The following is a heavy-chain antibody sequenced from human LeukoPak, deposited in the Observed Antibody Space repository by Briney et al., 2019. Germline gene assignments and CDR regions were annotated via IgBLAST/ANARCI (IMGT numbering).Heavy chain of an antibody. CDR2: ISYDGSNK. D-gene: IGHD6-13*01. CDR1: GFTFSSYA. V-gene: IGHV3-30-3*01. Sequence: GGSLRLSCAASGFTFSSYAMHWVRQAPGKGLEWVAVISYDGSNKYYADSVKGRFTIPRDNSKNTLYLQMNSLRAEDTAVYYCARIAAAGKGYWGQGTLVTVSS. CDR3: ARIAAAGKGY. J-gene: IGHJ4*02.